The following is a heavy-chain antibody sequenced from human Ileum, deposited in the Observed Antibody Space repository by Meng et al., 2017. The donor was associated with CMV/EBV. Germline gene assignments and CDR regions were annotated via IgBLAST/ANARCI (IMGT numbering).Heavy chain of an antibody. Sequence: HLRMDEPGQGLCNPSRPCSPPPTFSGGSFGSSSFILAWVRQPPGKGLEWITSIYYSGSTHHNPSLERRVTTSVDTSKKEFSLNLRSVTAADTAVYYCARVLGDFWSGNYGGHFDSWGQGTLVTVSS. J-gene: IGHJ4*02. D-gene: IGHD3-3*01. V-gene: IGHV4-39*07. CDR2: IYYSGST. CDR1: GGSFGSSSFI. CDR3: ARVLGDFWSGNYGGHFDS.